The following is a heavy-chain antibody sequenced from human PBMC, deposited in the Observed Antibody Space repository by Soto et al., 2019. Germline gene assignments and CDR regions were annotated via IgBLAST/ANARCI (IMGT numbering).Heavy chain of an antibody. Sequence: EVQLVESGGDLVQPGGSLRLSCAASGFTFSSHWMSWVRQAPGKGLEWVANIKGDGSEKYYVDSVKGRFTISRVNAKNSLYLQMNSLRVEDTALYYCAKDVRWGQGTLVTVSS. CDR3: AKDVR. J-gene: IGHJ4*02. CDR1: GFTFSSHW. CDR2: IKGDGSEK. V-gene: IGHV3-7*05.